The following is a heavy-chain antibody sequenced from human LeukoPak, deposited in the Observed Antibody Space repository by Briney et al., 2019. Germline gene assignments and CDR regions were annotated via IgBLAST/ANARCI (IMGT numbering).Heavy chain of an antibody. CDR1: GFTVSSNY. V-gene: IGHV3-23*01. D-gene: IGHD3-10*01. Sequence: QSGGSLRLSCAASGFTVSSNYMSWVRQAPGKGLEWVSVISGSGGSTYYADSVKGRFTISRDNSKNTLYLQMNSLRAEDTAVYYCAKDGDYYGSGSYLPNFDYWGQGTLVTVSS. J-gene: IGHJ4*02. CDR2: ISGSGGST. CDR3: AKDGDYYGSGSYLPNFDY.